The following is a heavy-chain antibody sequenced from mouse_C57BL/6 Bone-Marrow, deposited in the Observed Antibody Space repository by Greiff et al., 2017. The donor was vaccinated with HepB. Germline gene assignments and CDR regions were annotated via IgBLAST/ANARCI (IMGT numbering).Heavy chain of an antibody. J-gene: IGHJ2*01. CDR1: GFTFSSYA. V-gene: IGHV5-4*01. CDR3: ARDRDYYSTRDY. D-gene: IGHD2-5*01. CDR2: ISDGGSYT. Sequence: KLVESGGGLVKPGGSLKLSCAASGFTFSSYAMSWVRQTPEKRLEWVATISDGGSYTYYPDNVKGRFTISRDNAKNNLYLQMSHLKSEDTAMYYCARDRDYYSTRDYWGQGTTLTVSS.